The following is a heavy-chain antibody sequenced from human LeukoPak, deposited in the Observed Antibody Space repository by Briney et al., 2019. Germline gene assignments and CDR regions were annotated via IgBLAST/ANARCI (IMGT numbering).Heavy chain of an antibody. CDR3: AREVTGGNYDSNSITDY. CDR2: VYTSGST. Sequence: SETLSLTCSVSGDSISGHYWSWIRRPAGKGLEWIGRVYTSGSTDYNPSLKSRVTMSVDTSKNQVSLKLTSVTAADTAVYYCAREVTGGNYDSNSITDYWGQGTLVTVSS. D-gene: IGHD2/OR15-2a*01. V-gene: IGHV4-4*07. CDR1: GDSISGHY. J-gene: IGHJ4*02.